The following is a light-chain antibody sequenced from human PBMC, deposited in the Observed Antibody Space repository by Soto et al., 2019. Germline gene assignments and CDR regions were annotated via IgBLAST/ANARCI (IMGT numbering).Light chain of an antibody. J-gene: IGLJ1*01. V-gene: IGLV2-14*01. CDR2: ELS. Sequence: QSAPTQPASVSGSPGQSITISCTGTSSDVGGYNYVSWYQQHPGKAPKLMIYELSKRPSGVSNRFSGSKSGNTASLTISGLQAEDEADYYCSSYTTSSPYVFGTGTKLTVL. CDR1: SSDVGGYNY. CDR3: SSYTTSSPYV.